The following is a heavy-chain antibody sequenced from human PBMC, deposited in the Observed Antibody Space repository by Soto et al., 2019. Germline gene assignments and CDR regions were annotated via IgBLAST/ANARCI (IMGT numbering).Heavy chain of an antibody. J-gene: IGHJ6*02. V-gene: IGHV1-2*04. CDR3: ARDRKPNLRYYYYYGMDV. Sequence: GASVKVSCKASGYTFTGYYMHWVRQAPGQGLEWMGWINPNSGGTNYAQKFQGWVTMTRDTCISTAYMELSRLRSDDTAVYYCARDRKPNLRYYYYYGMDVWGQGTTGTVSS. CDR2: INPNSGGT. CDR1: GYTFTGYY.